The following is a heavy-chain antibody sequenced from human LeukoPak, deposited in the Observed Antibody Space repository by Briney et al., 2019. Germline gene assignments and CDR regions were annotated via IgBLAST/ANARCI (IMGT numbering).Heavy chain of an antibody. V-gene: IGHV5-51*01. D-gene: IGHD6-13*01. CDR2: IYPGDSDT. J-gene: IGHJ4*02. Sequence: GGSLKISCKASGYTFTSYWIGWVRQMPGKGLEWMGIIYPGDSDTRYSPSFEGQVTISADKSINTAYLQWSGLKASDTAMYYCASLEGSSTWYYFDYWGQGTLVTVSS. CDR3: ASLEGSSTWYYFDY. CDR1: GYTFTSYW.